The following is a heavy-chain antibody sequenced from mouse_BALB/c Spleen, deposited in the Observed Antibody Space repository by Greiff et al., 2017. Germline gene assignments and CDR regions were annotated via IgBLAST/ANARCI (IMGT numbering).Heavy chain of an antibody. Sequence: EVHLVESGGGLVQPGGSRKLSCAASGFTFSSFGMHWVRQAPEKGLEWVAYISSGSSTIYYADTVKGRFTISRDNPKNTLFLQMTSLRSEDTAMYYCARGDNYSAMDYWGQGTSVTVSS. V-gene: IGHV5-17*02. CDR2: ISSGSSTI. D-gene: IGHD1-3*01. CDR3: ARGDNYSAMDY. CDR1: GFTFSSFG. J-gene: IGHJ4*01.